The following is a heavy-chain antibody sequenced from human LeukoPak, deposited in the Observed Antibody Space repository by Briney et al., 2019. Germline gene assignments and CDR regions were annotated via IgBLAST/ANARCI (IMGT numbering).Heavy chain of an antibody. J-gene: IGHJ3*02. V-gene: IGHV4-34*01. CDR2: INHSGST. Sequence: PSETLSLTCAVYGGSFSGYYWSWIRQPPGKGLEWIGEINHSGSTNYNPSLKSRVTISVDTSKNQFSLKLSSVTAADTAVYYCARNPGRWPVIRDAFDILGQGTMVTVSS. CDR1: GGSFSGYY. CDR3: ARNPGRWPVIRDAFDI. D-gene: IGHD5-24*01.